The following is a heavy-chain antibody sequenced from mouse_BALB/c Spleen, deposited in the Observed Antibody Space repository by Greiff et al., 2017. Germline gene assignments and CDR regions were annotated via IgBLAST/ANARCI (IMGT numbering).Heavy chain of an antibody. J-gene: IGHJ1*01. Sequence: EVQRVESGGGLVKPGGSLKLSCAASGFTFSSYTMSWVRQTPEKRLEWVATISSGGSYTYYPDSVKGRFTISRDNAKNTLYLQMSSLKSEDTAMYYCARVYGTWYFDVWGAGTTVTVSS. CDR1: GFTFSSYT. V-gene: IGHV5-6-4*01. D-gene: IGHD1-1*01. CDR2: ISSGGSYT. CDR3: ARVYGTWYFDV.